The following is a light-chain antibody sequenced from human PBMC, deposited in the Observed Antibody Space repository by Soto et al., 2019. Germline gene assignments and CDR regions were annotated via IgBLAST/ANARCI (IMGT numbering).Light chain of an antibody. CDR1: QSVSSN. Sequence: EIVMTQSPATLSVSPGERATLSCRASQSVSSNLAWYQQRPGQATRLLIYGASTRATGIPARFSGSGSGTEFTLTISRLQSEDFAVYCCQQYNNWPPWTFGQGTKVEIK. V-gene: IGKV3-15*01. CDR3: QQYNNWPPWT. J-gene: IGKJ1*01. CDR2: GAS.